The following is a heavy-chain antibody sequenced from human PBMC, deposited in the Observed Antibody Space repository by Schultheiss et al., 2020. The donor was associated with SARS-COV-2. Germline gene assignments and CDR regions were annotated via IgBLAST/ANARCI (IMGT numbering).Heavy chain of an antibody. Sequence: SGPTLVKPTQTLTLTCTFSGFSLSNARMGVSWIRQPPGKALEWLAHIFSNDEKSYSTSLKTRLTISKDTSKNQVVLTMTNMDPVDTATYYCARGFYSIDYWGQGTLVTVSS. D-gene: IGHD3-3*01. J-gene: IGHJ4*02. CDR3: ARGFYSIDY. CDR2: IFSNDEK. V-gene: IGHV2-26*01. CDR1: GFSLSNARMG.